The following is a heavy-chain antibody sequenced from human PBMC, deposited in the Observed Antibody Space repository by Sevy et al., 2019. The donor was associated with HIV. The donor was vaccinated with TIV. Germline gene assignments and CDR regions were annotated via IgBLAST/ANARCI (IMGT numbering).Heavy chain of an antibody. CDR3: ARGRGTTVTTTLNYYYAMDV. CDR2: VYYGGST. Sequence: SETLSLTCTVSGGSVRSDNYYWSWIRQPPGKGLEWIGYVYYGGSTNYSPSLKSRVTISIDTSKNQFSLKLSSVTAADPAVYYCARGRGTTVTTTLNYYYAMDVWGQGTTVTVSS. CDR1: GGSVRSDNYY. D-gene: IGHD4-4*01. J-gene: IGHJ6*02. V-gene: IGHV4-61*01.